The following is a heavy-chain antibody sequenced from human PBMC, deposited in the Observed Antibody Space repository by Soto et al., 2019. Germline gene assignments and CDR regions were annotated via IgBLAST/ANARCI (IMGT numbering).Heavy chain of an antibody. V-gene: IGHV1-18*01. J-gene: IGHJ6*02. CDR3: VKDRDSNSWPSRDV. D-gene: IGHD3-22*01. Sequence: ASVKVSCKTSGYTFTTYGIHWVRQAPGQGLEWMGWISAYNGNTNYAQKLQGRVTMTTDTSTSTAYMELRSLRSDDTAVYYCVKDRDSNSWPSRDVWGPGTTVTVSS. CDR1: GYTFTTYG. CDR2: ISAYNGNT.